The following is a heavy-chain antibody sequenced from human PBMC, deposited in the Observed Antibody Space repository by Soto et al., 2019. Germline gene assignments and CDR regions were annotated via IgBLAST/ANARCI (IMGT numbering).Heavy chain of an antibody. CDR1: GFTFSSYW. Sequence: EVQLVESGGGLVQPGGSLRLSCAASGFTFSSYWMSWVRQAPGKGLEWVANIKQDGSEKYYVDSVKGRFTISRDNAKNSLYLQMNSLRAEDTAVYYCARDGYSSGWSWFDPWGQGTLVTVSS. CDR2: IKQDGSEK. J-gene: IGHJ5*02. V-gene: IGHV3-7*05. D-gene: IGHD6-19*01. CDR3: ARDGYSSGWSWFDP.